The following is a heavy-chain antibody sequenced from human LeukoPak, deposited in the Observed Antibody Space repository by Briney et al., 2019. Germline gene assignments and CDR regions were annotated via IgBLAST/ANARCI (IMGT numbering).Heavy chain of an antibody. CDR2: ISSSGSTI. Sequence: GGSLRLSCAASGFTFSSYEMNWVRQAPGKGLEWVSYISSSGSTIYYADSVKGRFTISRDNAKNSLYLQMNSLRAEDTAVYYCVGLTHSGSWYLFNYWGQGTLVTVSS. V-gene: IGHV3-48*03. CDR3: VGLTHSGSWYLFNY. J-gene: IGHJ4*02. D-gene: IGHD6-13*01. CDR1: GFTFSSYE.